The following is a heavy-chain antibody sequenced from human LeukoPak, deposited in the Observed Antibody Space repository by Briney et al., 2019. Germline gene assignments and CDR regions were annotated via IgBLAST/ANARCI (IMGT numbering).Heavy chain of an antibody. CDR1: GFTVSSDY. Sequence: PGGSLRLSCAASGFTVSSDYMNWARQAPGKGLEWVSVIYSGGTTFYADSVRGRFTISRDNSKNTLYLQMNSLRAEDTAMYYCARASTIGAAGLFNFWGQGTLVTVSS. CDR2: IYSGGTT. V-gene: IGHV3-53*01. CDR3: ARASTIGAAGLFNF. D-gene: IGHD6-13*01. J-gene: IGHJ4*02.